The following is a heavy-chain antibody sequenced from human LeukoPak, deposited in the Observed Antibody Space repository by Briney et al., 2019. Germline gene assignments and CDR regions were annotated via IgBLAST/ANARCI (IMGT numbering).Heavy chain of an antibody. J-gene: IGHJ4*02. Sequence: SGTLSLTCAVSGGSISCSNWWSWVRQPPGKGLEWIGEIFHGGSTNYNPSLKSRVTISVDKSKNQFSLKLSSVTAADTPVYYCARAYSSSWSYFDYWGQGTLVTVSS. V-gene: IGHV4-4*02. CDR2: IFHGGST. D-gene: IGHD6-13*01. CDR1: GGSISCSNW. CDR3: ARAYSSSWSYFDY.